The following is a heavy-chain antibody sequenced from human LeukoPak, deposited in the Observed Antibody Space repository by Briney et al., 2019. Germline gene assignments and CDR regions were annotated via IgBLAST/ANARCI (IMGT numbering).Heavy chain of an antibody. D-gene: IGHD2/OR15-2a*01. CDR1: GFSFTNAY. Sequence: GGSLRLSCAASGFSFTNAYMTWVRQAPGKGLEWVGRIKTKSDGGTTDYAAPVQGRFTISRDDSKDTLYLQMNSLNTEDTAVYYCTAASEDFWGQGILLTVSS. CDR3: TAASEDF. J-gene: IGHJ4*02. V-gene: IGHV3-15*01. CDR2: IKTKSDGGTT.